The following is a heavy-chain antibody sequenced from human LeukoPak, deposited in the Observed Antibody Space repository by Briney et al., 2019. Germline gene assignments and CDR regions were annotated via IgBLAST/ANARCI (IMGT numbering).Heavy chain of an antibody. D-gene: IGHD3-10*01. CDR1: GYSFTSYW. J-gene: IGHJ6*02. CDR3: ARPSYYYGSGRDGMDV. Sequence: GESLQISCKGSGYSFTSYWIGWVRQMPGKGLEWMGIIYPGDSDTRYSPSFQGQVTISADKSISTAYLQWSSLKASDTAMYYCARPSYYYGSGRDGMDVWGQGTTVTVSS. V-gene: IGHV5-51*01. CDR2: IYPGDSDT.